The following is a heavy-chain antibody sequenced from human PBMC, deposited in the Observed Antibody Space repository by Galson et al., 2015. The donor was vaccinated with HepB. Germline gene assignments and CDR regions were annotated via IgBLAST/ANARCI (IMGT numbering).Heavy chain of an antibody. CDR1: GFTFSSYA. J-gene: IGHJ4*02. Sequence: SLRLSCAASGFTFSSYAMSWVRQAPGKGLEWVSAISGSGGSTYYADSVKGRFTISRDNSKNTLYLQMNSLRAEDTAVYYCAKAGVRFLEWLLRPFDYWGQGTLVTVSS. CDR2: ISGSGGST. D-gene: IGHD3-3*01. CDR3: AKAGVRFLEWLLRPFDY. V-gene: IGHV3-23*01.